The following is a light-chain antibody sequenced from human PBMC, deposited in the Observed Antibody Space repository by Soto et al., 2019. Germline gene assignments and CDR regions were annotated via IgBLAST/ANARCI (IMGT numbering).Light chain of an antibody. CDR1: QSIRSN. Sequence: EVVMTQSPATLSVSPGEGATLYCRASQSIRSNLAWYQKKPGQSHRLLIYGASTRATAVPARFSGSGSGTEFTLTVSSLQSEDLAVYYCQQYDNWPLTFGGGTQVEIK. J-gene: IGKJ4*01. V-gene: IGKV3-15*01. CDR3: QQYDNWPLT. CDR2: GAS.